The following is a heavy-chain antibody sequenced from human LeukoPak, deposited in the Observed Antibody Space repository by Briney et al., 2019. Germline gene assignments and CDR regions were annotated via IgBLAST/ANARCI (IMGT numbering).Heavy chain of an antibody. CDR1: GGSIISYY. V-gene: IGHV4-4*07. J-gene: IGHJ4*02. CDR2: MHTSGNT. D-gene: IGHD6-6*01. Sequence: SETLSLTCTVSGGSIISYYWNWIRQPAGRGLEWIGRMHTSGNTNYNPSPKSRVTMSVDTSKNQLSLKLTSVTAADTAVYYCARGVAPRRFDYWGQGTLVTVSS. CDR3: ARGVAPRRFDY.